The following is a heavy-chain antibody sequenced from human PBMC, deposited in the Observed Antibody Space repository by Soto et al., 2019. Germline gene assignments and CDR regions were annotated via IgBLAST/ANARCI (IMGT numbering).Heavy chain of an antibody. D-gene: IGHD2-2*01. Sequence: QLRLQESGPGLVKPSDTLSLTCSVSGGSISSSSCYWGWIRQTPGQGLEWIGSVSFRGNTHYNPSLEGRVSISIDTSKNQFSLSLTSVSAADTAVYYCARQSSDCTTTTCYAFYWGQGAVVTVSS. J-gene: IGHJ4*02. V-gene: IGHV4-39*01. CDR3: ARQSSDCTTTTCYAFY. CDR2: VSFRGNT. CDR1: GGSISSSSCY.